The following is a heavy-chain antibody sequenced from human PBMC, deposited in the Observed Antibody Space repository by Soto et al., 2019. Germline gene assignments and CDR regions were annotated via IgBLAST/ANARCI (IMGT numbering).Heavy chain of an antibody. J-gene: IGHJ6*02. CDR2: IVVGSGKT. D-gene: IGHD3-22*01. Sequence: QMQLVQSGPEVQKPGTSVKVSCKASGFTFTASAVQWVRQARGQRLEWIGWIVVGSGKTNYAENFRERVTITRDTSPRAAYMGGTGPESRATAVDYVGGGGYAKLLYYPSSYYYGMDVWGQGTTVTVSS. CDR3: GGGGYAKLLYYPSSYYYGMDV. CDR1: GFTFTASA. V-gene: IGHV1-58*01.